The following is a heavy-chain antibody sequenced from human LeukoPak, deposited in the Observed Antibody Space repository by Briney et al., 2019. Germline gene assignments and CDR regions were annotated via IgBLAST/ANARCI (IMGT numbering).Heavy chain of an antibody. J-gene: IGHJ4*02. CDR3: ARGGTSFGEFNY. CDR1: GGSVSNYY. V-gene: IGHV4-59*08. Sequence: SETLSLTCTVSGGSVSNYYWSWIRQSPGKGLEWIGYIYYTETSYNPSLKSRVTISVDTSKNQFSLKLSSVTAADTAVYYCARGGTSFGEFNYWGQGTLVTVSS. D-gene: IGHD3-10*01. CDR2: IYYTET.